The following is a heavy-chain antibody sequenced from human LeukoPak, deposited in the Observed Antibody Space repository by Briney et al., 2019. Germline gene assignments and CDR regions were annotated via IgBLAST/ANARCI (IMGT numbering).Heavy chain of an antibody. V-gene: IGHV3-49*04. CDR3: TRLPCSGGSCYWFDP. J-gene: IGHJ5*02. Sequence: GGSLRLSCTASGFTFGDYAMSWVRQAPGKGLEWVGFIRSKAYGGTTEYAASVKGRFTISRDDSKSIAYLQMNSLKTEDTAVYYGTRLPCSGGSCYWFDPWGQGTLVTVSS. D-gene: IGHD2-15*01. CDR2: IRSKAYGGTT. CDR1: GFTFGDYA.